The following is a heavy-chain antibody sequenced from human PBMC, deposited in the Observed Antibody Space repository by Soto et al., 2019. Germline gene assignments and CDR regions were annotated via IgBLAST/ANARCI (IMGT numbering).Heavy chain of an antibody. CDR2: INGDGSTA. CDR1: GFNFNFYW. D-gene: IGHD5-12*01. J-gene: IGHJ5*02. CDR3: VRDSPTNLEDADTVASWFGP. V-gene: IGHV3-74*01. Sequence: EVLLVESGGGLVQPGGSLRLSCAASGFNFNFYWMHWVRQAPGKGLVWVSRINGDGSTADYADSVKGRFTISRDNAKNTLFVEMDSLRVEDTAVYYCVRDSPTNLEDADTVASWFGPCGQGTLVTVSS.